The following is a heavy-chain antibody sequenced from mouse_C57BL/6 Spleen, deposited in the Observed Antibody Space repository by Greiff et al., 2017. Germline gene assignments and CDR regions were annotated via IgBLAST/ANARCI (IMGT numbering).Heavy chain of an antibody. Sequence: QVQLQQPGTELVKPGASVKLSCKASGYTFTSYWMHWVKQRPGQGLEWIGNINPSNGGTNYNEKFKSKATLTVDKSSSTAYMQLSSLTSEDSAVYYCAREAPYYYGSSYGFAYWGQGTLVTVSA. CDR3: AREAPYYYGSSYGFAY. D-gene: IGHD1-1*01. CDR2: INPSNGGT. J-gene: IGHJ3*01. V-gene: IGHV1-53*01. CDR1: GYTFTSYW.